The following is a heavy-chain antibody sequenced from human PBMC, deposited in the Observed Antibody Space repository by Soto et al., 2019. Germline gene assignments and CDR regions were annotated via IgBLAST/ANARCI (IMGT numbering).Heavy chain of an antibody. CDR1: GDTFNNYA. CDR3: AKGSYYDHSSSFETPGPYYRYFGLEV. J-gene: IGHJ6*02. V-gene: IGHV1-69*13. Sequence: GASVKVSCKASGDTFNNYAISWVRQAPGQGLEWVGGIIPNVDAANSAQKFQGRVTITADESTSTAYMELSRLKSEDTAVYYCAKGSYYDHSSSFETPGPYYRYFGLEVWGQGTPVTVSS. D-gene: IGHD3-16*02. CDR2: IIPNVDAA.